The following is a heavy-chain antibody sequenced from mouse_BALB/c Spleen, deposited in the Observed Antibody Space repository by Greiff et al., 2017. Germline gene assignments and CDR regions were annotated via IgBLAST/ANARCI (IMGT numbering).Heavy chain of an antibody. CDR3: ARYYYGSSLDY. CDR2: ISSGGSYT. CDR1: GFTFSSYA. J-gene: IGHJ2*01. V-gene: IGHV5-9-4*01. D-gene: IGHD1-1*01. Sequence: EVQVVESGGGLVKPGGSLKLSCAASGFTFSSYAMSWVRQSPEKRLEWVAEISSGGSYTYYPDTVTGRFTISRDNAKNTLYLEMSSLRSEDTAMYYCARYYYGSSLDYWGQGTTLTVSS.